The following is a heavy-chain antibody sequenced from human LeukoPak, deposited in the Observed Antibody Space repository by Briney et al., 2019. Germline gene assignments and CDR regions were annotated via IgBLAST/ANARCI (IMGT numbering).Heavy chain of an antibody. J-gene: IGHJ6*03. CDR1: GYTFTSYG. CDR3: ARGESSYYYYYYYMDV. V-gene: IGHV1-18*01. Sequence: AASVKVSCKASGYTFTSYGISWVRQAPGQGLEWMGWISAYNGNTNYAQKLQGRVTMTTDTSTSTAYMELSSLRSEDTAVYYCARGESSYYYYYYYMDVWGKGTTVTISS. CDR2: ISAYNGNT.